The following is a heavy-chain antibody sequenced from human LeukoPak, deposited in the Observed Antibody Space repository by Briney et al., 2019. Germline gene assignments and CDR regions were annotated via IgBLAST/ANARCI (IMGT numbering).Heavy chain of an antibody. V-gene: IGHV3-23*01. CDR3: AKGGKWDVTPFDY. CDR2: ISGGGGST. CDR1: GFTFTSYS. D-gene: IGHD1-26*01. Sequence: GGSLRLSCAASGFTFTSYSMNWVRQAPGKGLEWVSTISGGGGSTYYADSVKGRFTISRDNSKNTLYLQVNSLRAEDTAVYYCAKGGKWDVTPFDYWGQGTLVTVYS. J-gene: IGHJ4*02.